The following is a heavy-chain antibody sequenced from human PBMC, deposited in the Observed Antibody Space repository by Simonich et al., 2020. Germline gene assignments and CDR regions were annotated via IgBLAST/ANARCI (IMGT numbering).Heavy chain of an antibody. CDR3: ARDPVVPAAIRNAFDI. CDR2: SKPNSGGT. Sequence: QVQLVQSGAEVKKPGASVKVSCKASGYTFTGYYMHWVRQAPGQGLEWRGWSKPNSGGTNYAKKFQGRVTMTRDTSISTADMELSRLRSDDTAVYYCARDPVVPAAIRNAFDIWGQGTMVTVSS. J-gene: IGHJ3*02. D-gene: IGHD2-2*01. CDR1: GYTFTGYY. V-gene: IGHV1-2*02.